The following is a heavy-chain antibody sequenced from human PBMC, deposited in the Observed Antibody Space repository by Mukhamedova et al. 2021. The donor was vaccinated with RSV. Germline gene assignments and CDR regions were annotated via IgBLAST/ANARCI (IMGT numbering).Heavy chain of an antibody. CDR3: ARDSPDTAMAYGMDV. V-gene: IGHV4-59*01. CDR2: IYYSGST. J-gene: IGHJ6*02. Sequence: IGYIYYSGSTNYNPSLKSRVTISVDTSKNQFSLKLSSVTAADTAVYYCARDSPDTAMAYGMDVWGQGTTVTV. D-gene: IGHD5-18*01.